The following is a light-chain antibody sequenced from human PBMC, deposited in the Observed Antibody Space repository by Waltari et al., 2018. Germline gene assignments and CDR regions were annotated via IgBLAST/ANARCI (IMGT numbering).Light chain of an antibody. J-gene: IGKJ1*01. CDR2: WAS. CDR1: QSVSYSSNNKNY. CDR3: QQYYAVPPT. V-gene: IGKV4-1*01. Sequence: DIVMTQSPDSLPVSLGARATLTCKSDQSVSYSSNNKNYLAWYRQKPGQPPQLLISWASTREFGVPDRFSGSGSGTDFTLTISSLQAEDVAVYYCQQYYAVPPTFGPGTKVEIK.